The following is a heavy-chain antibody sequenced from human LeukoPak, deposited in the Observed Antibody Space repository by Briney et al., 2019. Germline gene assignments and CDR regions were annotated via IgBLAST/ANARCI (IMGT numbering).Heavy chain of an antibody. D-gene: IGHD4-17*01. J-gene: IGHJ4*02. CDR2: ISSSSSYI. Sequence: PGGSLRLSCAASGFTFSSYAMSWVRQAPGKGLEWVSSISSSSSYIYYADSVKGRFTISRDNAKNSLYLQMNSLRTEDTAVYYCTRDQGGGVTTVTTPDYWGQGTLVTVSS. V-gene: IGHV3-21*01. CDR1: GFTFSSYA. CDR3: TRDQGGGVTTVTTPDY.